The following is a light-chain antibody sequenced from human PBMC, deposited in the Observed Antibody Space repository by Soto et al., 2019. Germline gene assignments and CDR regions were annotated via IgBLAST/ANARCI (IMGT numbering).Light chain of an antibody. CDR3: QQYGSPYWT. Sequence: EIVLTQSPATLSSFPGDRVTLSCRASQYINTRLAWYQHRPGQAPRLLIYGASTRATGIPARFSGSGSGTDFTLTISRLEPEDFAVYYCQQYGSPYWTFGQGTKVDIK. CDR1: QYINTR. J-gene: IGKJ1*01. CDR2: GAS. V-gene: IGKV3-20*01.